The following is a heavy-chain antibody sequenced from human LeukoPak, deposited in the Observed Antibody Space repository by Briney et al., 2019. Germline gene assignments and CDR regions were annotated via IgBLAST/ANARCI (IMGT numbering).Heavy chain of an antibody. D-gene: IGHD2-21*01. J-gene: IGHJ4*02. CDR2: INPNSGDA. CDR1: GYTFTDYY. CDR3: ARGSPMTKSFPQDY. V-gene: IGHV1-2*02. Sequence: ASVKVSCKASGYTFTDYYMHWVRQAPGQGLEWMGWINPNSGDAKSAQAFQGRVTMTRGTSVNTAYMELSSLRSDDTAVYYCARGSPMTKSFPQDYWGQGTLITVSS.